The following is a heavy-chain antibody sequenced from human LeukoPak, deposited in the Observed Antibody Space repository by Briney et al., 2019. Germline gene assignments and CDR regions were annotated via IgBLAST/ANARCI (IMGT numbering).Heavy chain of an antibody. J-gene: IGHJ5*02. D-gene: IGHD6-19*01. CDR1: GFTFRSYS. Sequence: QPGGSLRLSCAASGFTFRSYSMHWVRQAPGKGLEWVSYISSTSSTIYYADSVKGRFTISRDNSKNTLYLQMNSLRAEDTAVYYCATHSQGLLPNWFDPWGQGTLVTVSS. CDR3: ATHSQGLLPNWFDP. CDR2: ISSTSSTI. V-gene: IGHV3-48*01.